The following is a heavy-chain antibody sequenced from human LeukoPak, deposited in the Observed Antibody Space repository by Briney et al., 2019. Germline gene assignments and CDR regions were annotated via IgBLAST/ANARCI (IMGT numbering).Heavy chain of an antibody. CDR2: ISSSGSTI. CDR1: GFTFSSYE. Sequence: GGSLRLSCAASGFTFSSYEMNWVGQAPGKGLEWVSYISSSGSTIYYADSVKGRFTTSRDNAKNSLYLQMNSLRAEDTAVYYCAELGITMIGGVWGKGTTVTISS. D-gene: IGHD3-10*02. J-gene: IGHJ6*04. V-gene: IGHV3-48*03. CDR3: AELGITMIGGV.